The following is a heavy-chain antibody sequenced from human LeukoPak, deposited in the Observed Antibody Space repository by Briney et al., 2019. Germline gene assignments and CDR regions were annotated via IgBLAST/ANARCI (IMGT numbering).Heavy chain of an antibody. CDR2: IYYSGST. J-gene: IGHJ4*02. CDR3: ASTEAGYYDSSGTGTFDY. Sequence: PSETLSLTCTVSGGSTSSHYWSWIRQPPGKGLEWIGYIYYSGSTNYNPSLKSRVTISVDTSKNQFSLKLSSVTAADTAVYYCASTEAGYYDSSGTGTFDYWGQGTLVTVSS. CDR1: GGSTSSHY. D-gene: IGHD3-22*01. V-gene: IGHV4-59*11.